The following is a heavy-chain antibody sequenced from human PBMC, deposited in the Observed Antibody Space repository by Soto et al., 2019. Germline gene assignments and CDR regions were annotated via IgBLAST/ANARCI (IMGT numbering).Heavy chain of an antibody. V-gene: IGHV3-30*18. Sequence: QVQLVESGGGVVQPGGSLRLSCEASGFTFSKLGIHWVRQAPGKGLEWVAVVSYDGSFKYYADSVKGRFTISRDNSKNTLYLQMNSLRPEDTALYYCAKDSDQLLFDYYYYGMDVWGQGTTVTVSS. CDR2: VSYDGSFK. D-gene: IGHD2-2*01. J-gene: IGHJ6*02. CDR3: AKDSDQLLFDYYYYGMDV. CDR1: GFTFSKLG.